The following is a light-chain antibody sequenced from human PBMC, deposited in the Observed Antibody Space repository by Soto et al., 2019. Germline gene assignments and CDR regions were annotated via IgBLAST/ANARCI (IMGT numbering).Light chain of an antibody. Sequence: QSALTQPRSVSGSPGQSVTISCTGTSSDVGGYNYVSWYQEQPGKAPKRMIYDVSKRPSGVPDRFSGSKSGNTASLTISGLQAEDEADYYCCSYAGSYSYVFGTGTKLTVL. J-gene: IGLJ1*01. CDR2: DVS. V-gene: IGLV2-11*01. CDR1: SSDVGGYNY. CDR3: CSYAGSYSYV.